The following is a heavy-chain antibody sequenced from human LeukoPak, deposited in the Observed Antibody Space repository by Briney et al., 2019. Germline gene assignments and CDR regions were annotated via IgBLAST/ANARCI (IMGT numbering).Heavy chain of an antibody. V-gene: IGHV3-74*01. CDR2: INEDGSIT. Sequence: GGSLRLSCAVSGFTFRTYWMHWVRQVPGEGLVWVSRINEDGSITNYADSVKGRFSISRDNAKNTPYLQMNSLRAEDTALYYCAREVGSGNSDRYFDYWGQGTLVTVSS. CDR1: GFTFRTYW. D-gene: IGHD3-10*01. J-gene: IGHJ4*02. CDR3: AREVGSGNSDRYFDY.